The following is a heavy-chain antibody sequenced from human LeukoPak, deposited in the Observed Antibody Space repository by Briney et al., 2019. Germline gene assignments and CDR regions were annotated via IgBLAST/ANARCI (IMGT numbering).Heavy chain of an antibody. V-gene: IGHV1-2*02. CDR2: IYPKTGGT. CDR1: GYTFTAQY. CDR3: ARGLGNVAGDI. D-gene: IGHD5-12*01. Sequence: ASVKVSCKASGYTFTAQYLHWVRQAPGQGPEWMGWIYPKTGGTNLAQKFQGRVTMTRDTSISTGYMELSRLRSDDTAVYFCARGLGNVAGDIWGQGTLVIVSS. J-gene: IGHJ3*02.